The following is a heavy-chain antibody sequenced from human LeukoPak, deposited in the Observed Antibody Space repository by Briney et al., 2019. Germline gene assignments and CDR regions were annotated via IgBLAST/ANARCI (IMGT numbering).Heavy chain of an antibody. D-gene: IGHD6-19*01. CDR2: INHSENT. CDR1: GGSFSGYY. J-gene: IGHJ4*02. CDR3: ATNGWYTIDY. Sequence: SETLSLTCAVYGGSFSGYYWSWIRQPPGKGLEWIGEINHSENTNYSPSLKSRVTTSIDTSKNQFSLKLSSVTAADTAVYYCATNGWYTIDYWGQGTLVTVSS. V-gene: IGHV4-34*01.